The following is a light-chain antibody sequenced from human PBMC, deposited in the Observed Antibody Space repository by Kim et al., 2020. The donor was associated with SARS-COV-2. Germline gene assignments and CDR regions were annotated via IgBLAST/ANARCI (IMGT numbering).Light chain of an antibody. V-gene: IGLV10-54*01. CDR1: SNNVGNKG. CDR2: RNN. Sequence: QAGLTQPPSVSKDLRQTATLTCTGNSNNVGNKGAAWLQQHQGHPPKLLSYRNNNWPSGVSERFSASRSGNTASLTITGLQPEDEADYYCSAWDSSLNAVVFGGGTQLTVL. CDR3: SAWDSSLNAVV. J-gene: IGLJ2*01.